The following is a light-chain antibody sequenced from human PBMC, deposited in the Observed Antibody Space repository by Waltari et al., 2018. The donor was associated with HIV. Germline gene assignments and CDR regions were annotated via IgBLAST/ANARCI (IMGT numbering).Light chain of an antibody. CDR3: QSYDKFLSAWI. J-gene: IGLJ2*01. Sequence: VLTPPPSVSGAPGQRVNISCAGSASNIGADYRVHRYPLFPGSAPKLLIFANTSRPSGVPDRFSGSRSGTSASLAISGLQTEDEADYFCQSYDKFLSAWIFGGGTRVTVL. CDR2: ANT. CDR1: ASNIGADYR. V-gene: IGLV1-40*01.